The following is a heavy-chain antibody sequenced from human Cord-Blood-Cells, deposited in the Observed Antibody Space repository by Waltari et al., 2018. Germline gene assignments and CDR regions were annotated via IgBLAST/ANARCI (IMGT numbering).Heavy chain of an antibody. CDR2: INPNSGGT. CDR3: ARDPDTYCGGDCHNWFDP. D-gene: IGHD2-21*02. Sequence: QVQLVQSGAEVTKPGASVKVSCKASGYTFTGYYMHWVRQAPGQGLEWMGWINPNSGGTNYAQKFQGRVTMTRDTSISTAYMELSRLRSDDTAVYYCARDPDTYCGGDCHNWFDPWGQGTLVTVSS. CDR1: GYTFTGYY. J-gene: IGHJ5*02. V-gene: IGHV1-2*02.